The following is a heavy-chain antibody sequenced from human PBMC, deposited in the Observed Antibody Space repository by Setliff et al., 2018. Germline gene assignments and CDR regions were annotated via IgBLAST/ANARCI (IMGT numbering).Heavy chain of an antibody. Sequence: PSEILSLTCTVSGGSISSDSYYWGWIRQPPGKGLEWIGSIYYSGTTNYNPSLKSRVTISVDTSKNQFSLRLKSVTAADTAVYYCARGNSRSSVWYVVPHFDYWGQGTLVTVSS. CDR2: IYYSGTT. J-gene: IGHJ4*02. CDR3: ARGNSRSSVWYVVPHFDY. V-gene: IGHV4-39*07. CDR1: GGSISSDSYY. D-gene: IGHD6-19*01.